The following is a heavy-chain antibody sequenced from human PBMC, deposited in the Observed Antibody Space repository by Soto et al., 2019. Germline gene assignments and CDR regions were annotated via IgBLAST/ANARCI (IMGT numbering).Heavy chain of an antibody. Sequence: QVQLVQSGAEVKKPGSSVKVSCKASGGTFSSYAISWVRQAPGQGLEWMGGIIPIFGTANYAQKFQGRVTITADESTSTDYMELSSLSSEDTAVYYCAREGRRSSSWHPDLNYWGQGTLVTVSS. CDR3: AREGRRSSSWHPDLNY. J-gene: IGHJ4*02. CDR2: IIPIFGTA. V-gene: IGHV1-69*01. CDR1: GGTFSSYA. D-gene: IGHD6-13*01.